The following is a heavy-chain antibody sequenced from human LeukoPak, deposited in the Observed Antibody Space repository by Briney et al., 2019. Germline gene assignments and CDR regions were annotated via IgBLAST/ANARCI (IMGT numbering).Heavy chain of an antibody. CDR1: GYISTYHY. CDR2: INPNNGNT. V-gene: IGHV1-2*02. D-gene: IGHD3-22*01. Sequence: GAPVKVSCKASGYISTYHYIHLGRQAPGQRLKGRGIINPNNGNTDYAQESPCRVTMTRDKSIRRASMELRRLRSDDTAVYYCAREEYYDSSGYYQVWGQGTLVTVSS. J-gene: IGHJ4*02. CDR3: AREEYYDSSGYYQV.